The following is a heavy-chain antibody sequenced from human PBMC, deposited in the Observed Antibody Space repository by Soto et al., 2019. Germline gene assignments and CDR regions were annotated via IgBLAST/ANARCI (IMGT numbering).Heavy chain of an antibody. CDR3: ASTFVGRYFDWLIGYGMDV. Sequence: PGGSLRLSCAASGFTFSSYEMNWVRQAPGKGLEWVSYISSSGSTIYYADSVKGRFTISRDNAKNSLYLQMNSLRAEDTAVYYCASTFVGRYFDWLIGYGMDVWGQGTTVTVSS. CDR1: GFTFSSYE. CDR2: ISSSGSTI. D-gene: IGHD3-9*01. V-gene: IGHV3-48*03. J-gene: IGHJ6*02.